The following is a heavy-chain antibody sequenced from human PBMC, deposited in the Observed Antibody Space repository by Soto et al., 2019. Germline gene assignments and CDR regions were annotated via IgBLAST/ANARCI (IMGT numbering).Heavy chain of an antibody. CDR1: GFTFDDYA. Sequence: EVQLVESGRGLVQPGRSLRLSCAASGFTFDDYAMHWVRQAPGKGLEWVSGINWNSGSIGYADSVKGRFTISRDNAKNSLYLQMNSLRTEDTALYYCAKEKGFGGVRKGMDVWGQGTTVTVSS. CDR2: INWNSGSI. V-gene: IGHV3-9*01. D-gene: IGHD3-16*01. J-gene: IGHJ6*02. CDR3: AKEKGFGGVRKGMDV.